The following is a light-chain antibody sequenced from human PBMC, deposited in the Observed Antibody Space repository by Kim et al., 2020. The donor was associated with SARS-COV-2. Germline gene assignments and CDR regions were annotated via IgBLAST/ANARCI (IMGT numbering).Light chain of an antibody. CDR2: GQT. Sequence: SSELTQDPAVSVALGQTVRITCQGDSLRTYYASWYQQKPGQAPVLVIYGQTIRPSGIPDRFSGSNSGNTASLTITGAQAEDEADYYCNSRDSSGNHVVFG. CDR3: NSRDSSGNHVV. V-gene: IGLV3-19*01. J-gene: IGLJ2*01. CDR1: SLRTYY.